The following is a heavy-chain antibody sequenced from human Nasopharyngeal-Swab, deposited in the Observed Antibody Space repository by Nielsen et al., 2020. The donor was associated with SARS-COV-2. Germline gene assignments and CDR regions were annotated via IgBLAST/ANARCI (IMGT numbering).Heavy chain of an antibody. CDR3: ASYDDYFPWEVY. CDR2: IYYSGST. J-gene: IGHJ4*02. CDR1: GGSISSSSYY. Sequence: SETLSLTCTVSGGSISSSSYYWGWIRQPPGKGLEWIGSIYYSGSTYYNPSLKSRVTISVDTSKNQFSLKRSSVTAADTAVYYCASYDDYFPWEVYWGQGTLVTVSS. V-gene: IGHV4-39*01. D-gene: IGHD4-17*01.